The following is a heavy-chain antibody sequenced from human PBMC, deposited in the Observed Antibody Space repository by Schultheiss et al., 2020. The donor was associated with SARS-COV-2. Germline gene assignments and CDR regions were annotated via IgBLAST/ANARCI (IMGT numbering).Heavy chain of an antibody. Sequence: GESLKISCAASGFTFSSYSMNWVRQAPGKGLEWVSSISSSSSYIYYADSVKGRFTVSRDNAKSSLHLQMDSLRVEDTAVYYCARDDYLAVAATHSFHYWGQGTLVTVSS. CDR3: ARDDYLAVAATHSFHY. D-gene: IGHD6-19*01. CDR1: GFTFSSYS. CDR2: ISSSSSYI. V-gene: IGHV3-21*01. J-gene: IGHJ4*02.